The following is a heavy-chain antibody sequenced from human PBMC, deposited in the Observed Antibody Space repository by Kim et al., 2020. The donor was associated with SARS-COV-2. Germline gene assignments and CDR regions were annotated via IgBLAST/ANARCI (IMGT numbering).Heavy chain of an antibody. CDR2: GRNT. Sequence: GRNTDRAAPVKSRFSITRDESKNTLYLQMNSLKTEETAVYYCVTGRGAYWGQGTLVTVSS. CDR3: VTGRGAY. D-gene: IGHD1-26*01. J-gene: IGHJ4*02. V-gene: IGHV3-15*01.